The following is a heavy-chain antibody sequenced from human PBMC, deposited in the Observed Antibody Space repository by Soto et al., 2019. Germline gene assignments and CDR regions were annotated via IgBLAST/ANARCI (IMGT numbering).Heavy chain of an antibody. CDR2: IIPMFGTT. CDR3: ARASIHGSSWYFWFDP. Sequence: QVQLVQSRSEVKKPGSSVKVSCKASGGTFSRYAINWVRQAPGQGLEWMGGIIPMFGTTNYAQKFKGRVTITADESTSTVYMELNTLRSEDAAVYYCARASIHGSSWYFWFDPWGQGTLVTVSS. J-gene: IGHJ5*01. CDR1: GGTFSRYA. V-gene: IGHV1-69*01. D-gene: IGHD6-13*01.